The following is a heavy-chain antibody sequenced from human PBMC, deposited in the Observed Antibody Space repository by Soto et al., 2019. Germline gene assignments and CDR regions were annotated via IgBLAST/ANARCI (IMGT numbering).Heavy chain of an antibody. J-gene: IGHJ5*02. V-gene: IGHV4-30-2*01. CDR2: IYHTGTT. D-gene: IGHD6-19*01. CDR1: GGSINSGGYS. Sequence: SETLSLTCTVSGGSINSGGYSWTWIRQPPGKGLEWIGFIYHTGTTYYNPSLKSRVTISVDRSKNQFSLKLNSVTAADTAVYYCARAIRIIAVAGPFDPWGQGTLVTVSS. CDR3: ARAIRIIAVAGPFDP.